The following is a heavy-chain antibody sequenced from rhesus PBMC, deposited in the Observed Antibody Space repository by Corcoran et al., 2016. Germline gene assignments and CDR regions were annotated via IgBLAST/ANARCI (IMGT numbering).Heavy chain of an antibody. Sequence: QVQLQESGPGLVKPSETLSLTCAVSGGSISRNYWSRVRQSPGKGLEWIGYIYGGSGSTSNNPAIKSRVTSSTDTSQNQFSLKLSSVTAADTAVYYCARLRYSGSWGQGVLVPVSS. D-gene: IGHD6-25*01. V-gene: IGHV4-147*01. CDR3: ARLRYSGS. CDR1: GGSISRNY. J-gene: IGHJ4*01. CDR2: IYGGSGST.